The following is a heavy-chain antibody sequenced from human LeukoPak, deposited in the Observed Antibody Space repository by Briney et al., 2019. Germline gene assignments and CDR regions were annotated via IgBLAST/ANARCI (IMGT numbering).Heavy chain of an antibody. CDR1: GYSISSGYY. D-gene: IGHD2-2*01. CDR3: ASSSWAAIGY. CDR2: IYHSGST. J-gene: IGHJ4*02. Sequence: SETLSLTCAVSGYSISSGYYWGWIRQPPGKGLEWIGSIYHSGSTYYNPSLKSRVTISVDTSKNQFSLKLSSMTAADTAVYYCASSSWAAIGYWGQGTLVTVSS. V-gene: IGHV4-38-2*01.